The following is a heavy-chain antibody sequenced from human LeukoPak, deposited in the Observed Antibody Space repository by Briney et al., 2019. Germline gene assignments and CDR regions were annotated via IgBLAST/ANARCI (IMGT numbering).Heavy chain of an antibody. J-gene: IGHJ4*02. CDR3: ARDLGFDY. V-gene: IGHV3-48*01. CDR1: GFTFSSYS. Sequence: GGSLRLSCAASGFTFSSYSMNWVRQAPGKGLEWVSYISSSSSTIYYANSVKGRFTISRDNAKNSLYLQMNSLRAEDTAVYYCARDLGFDYWGQGTLVTVSS. CDR2: ISSSSSTI.